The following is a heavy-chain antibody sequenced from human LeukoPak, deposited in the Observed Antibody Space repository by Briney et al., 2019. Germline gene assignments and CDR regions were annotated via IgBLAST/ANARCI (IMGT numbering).Heavy chain of an antibody. CDR2: IYTSGST. D-gene: IGHD3-22*01. V-gene: IGHV4-4*07. Sequence: PSETLSLTCTVSGGSISSYYWSWIRQPAGKGLEWIGRIYTSGSTNYNPSLKSRVTMSVDTSKNQFSLKLSSVTAAVTAVYYCARNYYYDSSGYYLYHFDYWGQGTLVTVSS. J-gene: IGHJ4*02. CDR3: ARNYYYDSSGYYLYHFDY. CDR1: GGSISSYY.